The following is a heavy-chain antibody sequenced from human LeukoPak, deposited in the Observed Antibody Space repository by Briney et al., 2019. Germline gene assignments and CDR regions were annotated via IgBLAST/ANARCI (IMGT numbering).Heavy chain of an antibody. Sequence: GGSLRLSCAASGFTFSTYSMTWVRQAPGKGLEWVSSIPGNSRYIYYADSVKGRFTLSRDNARNSVFLQMSSLTAEDTAVYYCARGGAFGVDRNDYWGQGTLVTVPS. CDR3: ARGGAFGVDRNDY. V-gene: IGHV3-21*06. J-gene: IGHJ4*02. D-gene: IGHD3-3*01. CDR2: IPGNSRYI. CDR1: GFTFSTYS.